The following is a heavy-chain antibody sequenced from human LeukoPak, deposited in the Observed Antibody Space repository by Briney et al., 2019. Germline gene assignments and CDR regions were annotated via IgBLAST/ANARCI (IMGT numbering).Heavy chain of an antibody. J-gene: IGHJ3*02. V-gene: IGHV3-9*01. CDR3: ARVGARLGAFDI. Sequence: PGRSLRLSCVASGFTFDDYAMHWVRQAPGKGLEWVSGISWNSDNIGYADSVKGRFTISRDNAKNSLYLQMNSLRAEDTAVYYCARVGARLGAFDIWGQGTMVTVSS. CDR1: GFTFDDYA. D-gene: IGHD6-25*01. CDR2: ISWNSDNI.